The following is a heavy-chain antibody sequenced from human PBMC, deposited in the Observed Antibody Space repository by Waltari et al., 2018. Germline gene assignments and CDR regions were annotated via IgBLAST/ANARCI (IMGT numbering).Heavy chain of an antibody. CDR2: IHYGGST. CDR3: ARHGYFSARSFYAFDI. Sequence: QVQLQESGPGLVTPSETLSLTCTVSGGSIHNYYWTWIRQPPGKGLEWIGYIHYGGSTNYNPSLKSRVTISVVTSKNQFSLKLTSVTAADTAVYYCARHGYFSARSFYAFDIWGQGTLVTVSS. D-gene: IGHD1-26*01. J-gene: IGHJ3*02. CDR1: GGSIHNYY. V-gene: IGHV4-59*08.